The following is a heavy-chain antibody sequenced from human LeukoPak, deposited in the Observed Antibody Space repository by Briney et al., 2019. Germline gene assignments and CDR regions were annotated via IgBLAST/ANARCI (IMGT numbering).Heavy chain of an antibody. J-gene: IGHJ4*02. V-gene: IGHV3-66*02. CDR1: GFTVSHYY. D-gene: IGHD1-1*01. CDR3: ARGYGDY. CDR2: IYTGGSE. Sequence: QPGGSLRLSCAASGFTVSHYYMSWVRQAPGKGREWVSLIYTGGSEYYSDSVKGRFTISKDNSKNTMYLPMNSLRAEDTAVYYCARGYGDYWGQGSLVAVSS.